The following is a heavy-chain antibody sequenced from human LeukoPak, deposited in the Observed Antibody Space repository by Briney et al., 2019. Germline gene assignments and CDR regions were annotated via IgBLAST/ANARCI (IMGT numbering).Heavy chain of an antibody. CDR2: IYYSGNT. CDR1: GGSLSSSTYY. CDR3: ARHDSSGPYNAFDI. D-gene: IGHD3-22*01. V-gene: IGHV4-39*01. J-gene: IGHJ3*02. Sequence: SETLSLTCTVSGGSLSSSTYYWGWIRQPPGKGLEWIGSIYYSGNTYYNPSLKSRVTISVDTSKNQFSLKLSSVTAADTAVYYCARHDSSGPYNAFDIWGQGTMVTVSS.